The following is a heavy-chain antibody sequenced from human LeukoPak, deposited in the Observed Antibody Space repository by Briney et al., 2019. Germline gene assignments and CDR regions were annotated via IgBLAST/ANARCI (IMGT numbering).Heavy chain of an antibody. J-gene: IGHJ4*02. D-gene: IGHD1-26*01. CDR3: ARGHARYSGSYYGTYYFDY. CDR1: GGSISSSSYY. Sequence: PSETLSLTCTVSGGSISSSSYYWGWIRQPPGKGLEWIGSIYYSGSTYYNPSLKSRVTISVDTSKNQFSLKLSSVTAADTAVYYCARGHARYSGSYYGTYYFDYWGQGTLVTVSS. CDR2: IYYSGST. V-gene: IGHV4-39*07.